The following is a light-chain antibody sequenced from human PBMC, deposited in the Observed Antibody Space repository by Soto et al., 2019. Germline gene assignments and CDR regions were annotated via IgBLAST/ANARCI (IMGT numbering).Light chain of an antibody. V-gene: IGLV2-14*01. Sequence: QSVLTQPASVSGSPGQSNTISCTGTSSDVGGYKLVSWYQQHPGKAPKLMIYEVSNRPSGVSSRFSGSKSGNTASLTISGLQAEDEADYYCGSYTGSIYVFGPGTKVTVL. J-gene: IGLJ1*01. CDR1: SSDVGGYKL. CDR3: GSYTGSIYV. CDR2: EVS.